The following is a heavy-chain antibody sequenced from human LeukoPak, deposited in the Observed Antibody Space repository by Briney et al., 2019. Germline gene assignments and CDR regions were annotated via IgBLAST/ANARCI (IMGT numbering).Heavy chain of an antibody. D-gene: IGHD1-1*01. CDR3: ATLTTPGWFNP. Sequence: SETLSLTCTVSGASISSGAHYWSWLRQPVGKGLEWIGRIYTTGSTNYNPSLNDRVTISVDTSKNQFSLKLSSVTAADTAVYYCATLTTPGWFNPWGQGTLVTVSS. J-gene: IGHJ5*02. V-gene: IGHV4-61*02. CDR1: GASISSGAHY. CDR2: IYTTGST.